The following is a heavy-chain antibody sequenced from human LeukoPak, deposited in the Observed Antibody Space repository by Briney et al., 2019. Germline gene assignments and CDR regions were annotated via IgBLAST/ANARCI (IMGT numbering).Heavy chain of an antibody. CDR1: GGAISSYY. V-gene: IGHV4-59*08. CDR3: ARLVGEYWYFDL. D-gene: IGHD6-6*01. Sequence: PSETLSLTCTVSGGAISSYYWSWIRQPPGKGLEWIGYIYYSGSTNYNPSLKSRVTISVDTSKNQFSLKLTSVTAADTAVYYCARLVGEYWYFDLWGRGTLVTVSS. J-gene: IGHJ2*01. CDR2: IYYSGST.